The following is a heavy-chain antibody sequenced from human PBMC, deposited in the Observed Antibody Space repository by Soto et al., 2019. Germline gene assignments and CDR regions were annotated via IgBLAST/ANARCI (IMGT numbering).Heavy chain of an antibody. CDR3: ARRVGRSLRYFDN. J-gene: IGHJ4*02. D-gene: IGHD1-26*01. CDR2: IFPSGSDT. V-gene: IGHV5-51*01. Sequence: ESLKISCRGSGYSFNSYWIGWVRQMPGKGLEWMGIIFPSGSDTRYSPSFRGQVTISADRSINTAHLQWNSLKASDSAIYYCARRVGRSLRYFDNWCQGTRVTVSS. CDR1: GYSFNSYW.